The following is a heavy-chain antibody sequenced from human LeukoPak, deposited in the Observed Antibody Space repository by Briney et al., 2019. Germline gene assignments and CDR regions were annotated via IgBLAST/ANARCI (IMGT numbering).Heavy chain of an antibody. V-gene: IGHV1-18*01. CDR2: ISAYNGNT. J-gene: IGHJ3*02. CDR1: GYTFTSYG. CDR3: ARWRGVYYYDSSGAHAFDI. D-gene: IGHD3-22*01. Sequence: ASVKVSCKASGYTFTSYGISWVRQAPGQGLEWMGWISAYNGNTNYAQKLQGRVTMTTDTSTGTAYMELRSLRSDDTAVYYCARWRGVYYYDSSGAHAFDIWGQGTMVTVSS.